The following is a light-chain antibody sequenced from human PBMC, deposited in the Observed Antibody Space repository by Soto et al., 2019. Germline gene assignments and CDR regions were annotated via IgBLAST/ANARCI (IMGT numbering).Light chain of an antibody. CDR3: QQYENLPT. V-gene: IGKV1-33*01. Sequence: DIQMTEALGARSTTIGDRVTITCQASQNINNYLNWYQQKPGRAPKLLIYDASNLEAGVPSRFRGSGSGTDFTFTISRLQPEDIATYYCQQYENLPTFGQGTRLEIK. J-gene: IGKJ5*01. CDR2: DAS. CDR1: QNINNY.